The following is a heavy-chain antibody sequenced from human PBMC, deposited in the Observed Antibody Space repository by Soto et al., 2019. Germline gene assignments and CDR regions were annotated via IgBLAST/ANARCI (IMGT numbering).Heavy chain of an antibody. CDR2: IHYSGTT. CDR3: ATESIGGWLLS. J-gene: IGHJ5*02. Sequence: PSETLSLTCNVTGGSTSGSYWSWVRQSPGKGLEWIGYIHYSGTTTYSPSLRSRVTISLDPSESQFSLKLTSVTAADTAIYYCATESIGGWLLSWGRGSLVTVYS. D-gene: IGHD5-12*01. V-gene: IGHV4-59*01. CDR1: GGSTSGSY.